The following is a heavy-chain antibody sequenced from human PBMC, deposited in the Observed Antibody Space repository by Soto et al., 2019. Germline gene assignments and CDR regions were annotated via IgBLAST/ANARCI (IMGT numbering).Heavy chain of an antibody. Sequence: EVQLVESGGGLVKPGGSLRLSCAASGFTFSSYSMNWVRQAPGKGLEWVSSISSSSSYIYYADSVKGRFTISRDNAKNSLYLQMNSLRAEDTAVYNCARDLNNWNDHWGQGTLVTVSS. CDR2: ISSSSSYI. V-gene: IGHV3-21*01. CDR1: GFTFSSYS. J-gene: IGHJ5*02. CDR3: ARDLNNWNDH.